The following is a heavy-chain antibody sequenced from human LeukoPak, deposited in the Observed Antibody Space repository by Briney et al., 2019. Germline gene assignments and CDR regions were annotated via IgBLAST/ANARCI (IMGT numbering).Heavy chain of an antibody. V-gene: IGHV7-4-1*02. CDR3: ASGTYYYDSSGYYYEAPFDY. D-gene: IGHD3-22*01. Sequence: GASVKVSCKASGYTFTSYAMNWVRQAPGQGLEWMGWINTNTGNPTYAQGFTGRFVFSLDTSVSTAYLQISSLKAEDTAVYYCASGTYYYDSSGYYYEAPFDYWGQGTLVTVSS. J-gene: IGHJ4*02. CDR1: GYTFTSYA. CDR2: INTNTGNP.